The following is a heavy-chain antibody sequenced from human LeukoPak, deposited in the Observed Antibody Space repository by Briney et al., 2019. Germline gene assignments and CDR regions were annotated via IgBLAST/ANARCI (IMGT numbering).Heavy chain of an antibody. D-gene: IGHD1-20*01. V-gene: IGHV4-38-2*02. CDR2: IHHSGST. CDR1: GYSIRRGYH. Sequence: SGTLSLTCSVSGYSIRRGYHWGWIRQPPGKGLEWIGTIHHSGSTYYNPSLKSRVTISVDTSKNQFSLKLTSVTAADTAVYYCARVNWINDYWGQGTLVTVSS. J-gene: IGHJ4*02. CDR3: ARVNWINDY.